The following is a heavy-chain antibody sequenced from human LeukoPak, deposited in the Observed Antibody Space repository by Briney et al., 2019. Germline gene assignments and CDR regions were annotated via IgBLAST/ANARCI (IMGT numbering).Heavy chain of an antibody. V-gene: IGHV4-4*07. J-gene: IGHJ4*02. CDR2: IYTSGST. CDR3: AREGITMESEYYFDY. D-gene: IGHD3-3*01. Sequence: SETLSLTCTVSGGSISSYYWSWIRQPAGKGLEWIGRIYTSGSTNSNPSLKSRVTISVDTSKNQFSLKLSSVAAADTAVYYCAREGITMESEYYFDYWGQGTLVTVSS. CDR1: GGSISSYY.